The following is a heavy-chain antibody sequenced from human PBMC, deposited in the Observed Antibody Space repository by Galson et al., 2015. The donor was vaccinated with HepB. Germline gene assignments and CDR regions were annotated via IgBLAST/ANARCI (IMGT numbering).Heavy chain of an antibody. CDR3: ARDRAQYSSGRVEGYYYGMDV. V-gene: IGHV3-30*04. J-gene: IGHJ6*02. CDR1: GFTFSSYA. D-gene: IGHD6-19*01. Sequence: SLRLSCAASGFTFSSYAMHWVRQAPGKGLEWVAVISYDGSNKYYADSVKGRFTISRDNSKNTLYLQMNSLRAEDTAVYYCARDRAQYSSGRVEGYYYGMDVWGQGTTVTVSS. CDR2: ISYDGSNK.